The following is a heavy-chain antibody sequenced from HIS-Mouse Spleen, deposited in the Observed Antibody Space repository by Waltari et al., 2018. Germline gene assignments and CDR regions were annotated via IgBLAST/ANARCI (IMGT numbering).Heavy chain of an antibody. Sequence: QLQLQESGPGLVKPSENLSLTCTVPGCPITSSRYYWGWVRQPPGKGLECIGSIYYSGSTYYTPSLKSRVTISVDTSKNQFSLKLSSVTAADTAVYYCAREIPYSSSWYDWYFDLWGRGTLVTVSS. J-gene: IGHJ2*01. V-gene: IGHV4-39*07. CDR1: GCPITSSRYY. CDR2: IYYSGST. D-gene: IGHD6-13*01. CDR3: AREIPYSSSWYDWYFDL.